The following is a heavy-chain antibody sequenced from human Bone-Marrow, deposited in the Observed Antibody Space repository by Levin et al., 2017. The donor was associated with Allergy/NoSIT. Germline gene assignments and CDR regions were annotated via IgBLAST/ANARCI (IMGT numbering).Heavy chain of an antibody. V-gene: IGHV4-59*01. J-gene: IGHJ4*02. Sequence: MSSETLSLTCTVSGGSMSRYYWSWIRQSPERGLEWIGYIYYTGDASYNPSLEGRVAISIDTPKNQFSLRLNSVTAADTALYYCARARDNFGYLPLDYWGQGTLVTVSS. D-gene: IGHD5-18*01. CDR1: GGSMSRYY. CDR2: IYYTGDA. CDR3: ARARDNFGYLPLDY.